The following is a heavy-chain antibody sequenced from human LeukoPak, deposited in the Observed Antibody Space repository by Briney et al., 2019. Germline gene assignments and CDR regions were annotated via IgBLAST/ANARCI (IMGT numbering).Heavy chain of an antibody. CDR1: RFSFAQFT. D-gene: IGHD6-6*01. Sequence: PGGSLRLSCAASRFSFAQFTMHWVRQAPGKGLEWISLITYAGETTLYADSVRGRFTVSRDNSQYSLFLQMDSLRAEETALYYCVKETIFYSSSSYFDSWGQGTLVTVSS. J-gene: IGHJ4*02. V-gene: IGHV3-43*01. CDR3: VKETIFYSSSSYFDS. CDR2: ITYAGETT.